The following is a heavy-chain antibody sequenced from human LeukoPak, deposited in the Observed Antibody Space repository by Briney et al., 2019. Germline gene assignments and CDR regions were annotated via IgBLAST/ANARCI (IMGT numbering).Heavy chain of an antibody. CDR1: GGSISSGGYS. Sequence: SETLSLTCAVSGGSISSGGYSWSWIRHPPGKGLEWIGYIYYSGSTYYNPSLKSRVTISVDKYQNQFSLKLSSVTAAGTAVYYGGRAFYDSGEWFDPWGQGTLVTVSS. D-gene: IGHD3-10*01. CDR2: IYYSGST. CDR3: GRAFYDSGEWFDP. J-gene: IGHJ5*02. V-gene: IGHV4-30-4*07.